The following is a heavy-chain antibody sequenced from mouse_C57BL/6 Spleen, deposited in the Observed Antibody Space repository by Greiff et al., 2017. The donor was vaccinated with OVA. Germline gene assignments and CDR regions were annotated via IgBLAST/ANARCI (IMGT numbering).Heavy chain of an antibody. CDR3: TRDQRYFDV. CDR2: ISSGGDYI. CDR1: GFTFSSYA. J-gene: IGHJ1*03. Sequence: EVQVVESGEGLVKPGGSLKLSCAASGFTFSSYAMPWVRQTPEKRLEWVAYISSGGDYIYYADTVKGRFTISSYNARNTLYLQMSSLKSEDTAMYYCTRDQRYFDVWGTGTTVTVSS. V-gene: IGHV5-9-1*02.